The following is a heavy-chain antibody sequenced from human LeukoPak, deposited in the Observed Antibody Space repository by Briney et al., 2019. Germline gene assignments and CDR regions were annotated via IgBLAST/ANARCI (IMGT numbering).Heavy chain of an antibody. V-gene: IGHV5-51*01. CDR3: ATRYYYDSWSYSSFDY. D-gene: IGHD3-10*01. CDR1: GYSFTNYW. CDR2: IYPGDSDT. J-gene: IGHJ4*02. Sequence: GESLKISCKGSGYSFTNYWIGWVRQMPGKGLEWMGIIYPGDSDTRYSPSFQGQVTISADKSISTAYLQWSSLKASDTAMYYCATRYYYDSWSYSSFDYWGQGTLVTVSS.